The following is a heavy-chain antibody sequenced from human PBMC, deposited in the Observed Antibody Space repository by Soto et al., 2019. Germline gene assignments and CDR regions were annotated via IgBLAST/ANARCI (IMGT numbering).Heavy chain of an antibody. D-gene: IGHD1-26*01. V-gene: IGHV3-30-3*01. Sequence: QVQLVESGGGVVQPGRSLRLSCAASGFTFSSYAMHWVRQAPGKGLEWVAVISYDGSNKYYAESVKGRFTISRDNSKNTLYLQMNSLRAEDTAVYYCAPSTYSGSCLLDYWGQGTLVTVSS. CDR1: GFTFSSYA. CDR3: APSTYSGSCLLDY. CDR2: ISYDGSNK. J-gene: IGHJ4*02.